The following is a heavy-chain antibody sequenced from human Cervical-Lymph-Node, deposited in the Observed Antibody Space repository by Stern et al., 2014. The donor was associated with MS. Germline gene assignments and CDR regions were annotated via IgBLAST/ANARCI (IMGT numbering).Heavy chain of an antibody. CDR1: GFTFSTYT. Sequence: EVKLEESGGGLVKPGGSLRLSCAGSGFTFSTYTMNWVRQAPGKGLEWVSSISSSSNYIYYADSVKGRFTISRDNAKNSLFLQMSSLRAEDTAVYYCASAPETAPQYFDSWGQGTLLTVSS. CDR3: ASAPETAPQYFDS. J-gene: IGHJ4*02. D-gene: IGHD1-14*01. V-gene: IGHV3-21*01. CDR2: ISSSSNYI.